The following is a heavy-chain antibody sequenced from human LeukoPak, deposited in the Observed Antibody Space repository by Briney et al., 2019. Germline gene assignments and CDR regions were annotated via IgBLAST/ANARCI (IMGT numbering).Heavy chain of an antibody. V-gene: IGHV4-59*01. CDR2: IYYSGST. J-gene: IGHJ6*03. CDR1: GGSISSYY. Sequence: SETLSLTCTVPGGSISSYYWSWIRQPPGKGLEWIGYIYYSGSTNYNPSLKSRVTISVDTSKNQFSLKLSSVTAADTAVYYCARLAEGLAVAGKDGYYYYMDVWGKGTTVTVSS. CDR3: ARLAEGLAVAGKDGYYYYMDV. D-gene: IGHD6-19*01.